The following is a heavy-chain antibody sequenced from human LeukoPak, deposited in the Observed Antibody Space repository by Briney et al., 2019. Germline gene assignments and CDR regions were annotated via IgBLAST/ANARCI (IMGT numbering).Heavy chain of an antibody. CDR1: GFTFSSYS. CDR3: AAIAAASGGWFDP. V-gene: IGHV3-21*01. CDR2: ISSSSSYI. D-gene: IGHD6-13*01. Sequence: GGSLRLSCAASGFTFSSYSMNWVRQAPGKGLEWVSSISSSSSYIYYADSVQGRFTISRDNAKNSLYLQMNSLRAEDTAVYYCAAIAAASGGWFDPWGQGTLVTVSS. J-gene: IGHJ5*02.